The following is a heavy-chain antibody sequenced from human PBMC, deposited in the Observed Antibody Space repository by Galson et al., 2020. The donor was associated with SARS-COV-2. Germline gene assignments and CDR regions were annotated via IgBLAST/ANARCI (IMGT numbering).Heavy chain of an antibody. Sequence: GESLKISCAASGFIFSDYYMSWIRQAPGKGLEWISYISSSGYTTYYADSVKGRFTISRDNAQKSVYLQMNNLRADDTAVYYCARGSYCGGDFYPEYFQHWGQGTLATVSS. D-gene: IGHD2-21*02. CDR2: ISSSGYTT. V-gene: IGHV3-11*01. CDR1: GFIFSDYY. J-gene: IGHJ1*01. CDR3: ARGSYCGGDFYPEYFQH.